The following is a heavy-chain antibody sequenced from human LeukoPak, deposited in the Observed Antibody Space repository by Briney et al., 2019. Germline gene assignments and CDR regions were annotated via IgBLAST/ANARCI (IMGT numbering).Heavy chain of an antibody. CDR1: GFTFSSYG. CDR2: ISYDGSNK. CDR3: AKDSWLSHYYYYYYGMDV. Sequence: PGGSLRLSCAASGFTFSSYGMHWVRQAPGKGLEWVAVISYDGSNKYYADPVKGRFTISRDNSKNTLYLQMNSLRAEDTAVYYCAKDSWLSHYYYYYYGMDVWGKGTTVTVSS. D-gene: IGHD3-22*01. J-gene: IGHJ6*04. V-gene: IGHV3-30*18.